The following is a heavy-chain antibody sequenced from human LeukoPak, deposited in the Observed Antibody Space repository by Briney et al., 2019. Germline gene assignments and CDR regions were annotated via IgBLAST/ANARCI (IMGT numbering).Heavy chain of an antibody. J-gene: IGHJ3*02. CDR2: INWNGGST. D-gene: IGHD3-22*01. V-gene: IGHV3-20*04. Sequence: SGGSLRLSCAASGFTFDDYGMSWVRQAPGKGLEWVSGINWNGGSTGYANSVKGRFTISRDNAKNSLYLQMNSLRAEDTALYYCARWYYYDSSGLDIWGQGTMVTVSS. CDR1: GFTFDDYG. CDR3: ARWYYYDSSGLDI.